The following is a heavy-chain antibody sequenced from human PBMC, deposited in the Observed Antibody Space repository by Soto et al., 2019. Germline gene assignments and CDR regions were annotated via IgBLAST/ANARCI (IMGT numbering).Heavy chain of an antibody. CDR2: IGPSDTYT. V-gene: IGHV5-10-1*01. Sequence: EVQLVQSGAEVKKPGESLRISCNGSGYSFTSYWISWVRQMPGKGLEWMGRIGPSDTYTNYSPSFQGNVTISADKSISTAYLQWSSLKASDTAMYYCARRRGAGIDYWGQGTLVTLSS. CDR3: ARRRGAGIDY. CDR1: GYSFTSYW. D-gene: IGHD3-10*01. J-gene: IGHJ4*02.